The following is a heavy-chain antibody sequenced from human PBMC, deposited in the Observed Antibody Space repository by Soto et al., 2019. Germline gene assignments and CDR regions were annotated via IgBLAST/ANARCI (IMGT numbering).Heavy chain of an antibody. CDR2: ISGSGGST. CDR1: GFTFSSYA. CDR3: AKWGQIWFGELPHLGHGMDV. V-gene: IGHV3-23*01. D-gene: IGHD3-10*01. J-gene: IGHJ6*02. Sequence: PGGPLRLSCAASGFTFSSYAMSWVRQAPGKGLEWVSAISGSGGSTYYADSVKGRFTISRDNSKNTLYLQMNSLRAEDTAVYYCAKWGQIWFGELPHLGHGMDVWGQGTTVTVSS.